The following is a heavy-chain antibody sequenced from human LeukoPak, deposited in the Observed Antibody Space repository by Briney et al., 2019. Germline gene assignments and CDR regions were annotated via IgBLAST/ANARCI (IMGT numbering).Heavy chain of an antibody. D-gene: IGHD4-17*01. V-gene: IGHV4-59*01. J-gene: IGHJ5*02. CDR3: AREGGDYGWFDP. CDR2: IYYSGST. CDR1: GGSISSYY. Sequence: SETLSLTCTVSGGSISSYYWSWIRQPPGKGPEWIGYIYYSGSTNYNPSLKSRVTISVDTSKNQFSLKLSSVTAADTAVYYCAREGGDYGWFDPWGQGTLVTVSS.